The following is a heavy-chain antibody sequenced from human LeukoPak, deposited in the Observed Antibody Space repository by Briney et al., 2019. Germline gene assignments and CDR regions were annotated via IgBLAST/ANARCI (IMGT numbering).Heavy chain of an antibody. D-gene: IGHD6-13*01. V-gene: IGHV3-23*01. Sequence: PGGSLRLSCAASGFTFSSYVMNWVRQAPGKGLEWVSVISGGGGSTYYADSVKGRFTISRDNSKNTLFLQMNSLRAEDTAVYYCARLQGNWYIPAWGQGTLVTVSS. CDR1: GFTFSSYV. CDR3: ARLQGNWYIPA. CDR2: ISGGGGST. J-gene: IGHJ5*02.